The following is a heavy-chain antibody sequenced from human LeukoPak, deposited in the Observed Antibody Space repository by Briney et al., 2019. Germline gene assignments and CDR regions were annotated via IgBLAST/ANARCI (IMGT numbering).Heavy chain of an antibody. CDR1: GFTFSSYA. CDR2: ISGSGGST. J-gene: IGHJ4*02. D-gene: IGHD2-2*01. CDR3: ARGGSSASYGGFYFDY. Sequence: GGSLRLPCAASGFTFSSYAMSWVRHAPGKGLEWASAISGSGGSTYYADSVKGRFTISRDNSKNTLYLQMNSLRAEDTAVYYCARGGSSASYGGFYFDYRGQGTLVTVSS. V-gene: IGHV3-23*01.